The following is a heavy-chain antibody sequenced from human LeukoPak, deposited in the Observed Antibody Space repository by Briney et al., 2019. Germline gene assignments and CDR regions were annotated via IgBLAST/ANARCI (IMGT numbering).Heavy chain of an antibody. CDR3: ARLGYGDYLYYFDY. V-gene: IGHV4-59*01. CDR2: IYYSGST. Sequence: SETLSLTRTVSGGSISSYYWSWIRQPPGKGLEWIGYIYYSGSTNYNPSLKSRVTISVDTSKNQFSLKLSSVTAADTAVYYCARLGYGDYLYYFDYWGQGTLVTVSS. CDR1: GGSISSYY. D-gene: IGHD4-17*01. J-gene: IGHJ4*02.